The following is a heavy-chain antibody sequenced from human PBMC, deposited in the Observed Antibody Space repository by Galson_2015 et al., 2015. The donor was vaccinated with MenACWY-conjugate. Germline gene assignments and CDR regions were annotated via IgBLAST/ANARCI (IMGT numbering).Heavy chain of an antibody. V-gene: IGHV3-7*03. CDR3: ARARIVVPAAMKYYYYGMDV. J-gene: IGHJ6*02. CDR2: IKQDGSER. Sequence: SLRLSCAASGLTFSSYWMSWVRQAPGKGLEWVANIKQDGSERYYVDSVKGRFTISRDNAKNSLYLQMNSLRAEDTAVYYCARARIVVPAAMKYYYYGMDVRGQGTTVTVSS. D-gene: IGHD2-2*01. CDR1: GLTFSSYW.